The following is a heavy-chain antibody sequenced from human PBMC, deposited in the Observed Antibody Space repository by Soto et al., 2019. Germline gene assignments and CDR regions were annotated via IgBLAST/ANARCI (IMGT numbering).Heavy chain of an antibody. Sequence: GGSLRLSCAASGFTVSSNYMSWVRQAPGKGLEWVSVIYSGGSTYYADSVKGRFTISRDNSKNTLYLQMNSLRAEDTAVYYCARDFRNCSSTSCYGAYYYYMDVWGKGTTVTVSS. D-gene: IGHD2-2*01. CDR1: GFTVSSNY. CDR2: IYSGGST. J-gene: IGHJ6*03. CDR3: ARDFRNCSSTSCYGAYYYYMDV. V-gene: IGHV3-66*01.